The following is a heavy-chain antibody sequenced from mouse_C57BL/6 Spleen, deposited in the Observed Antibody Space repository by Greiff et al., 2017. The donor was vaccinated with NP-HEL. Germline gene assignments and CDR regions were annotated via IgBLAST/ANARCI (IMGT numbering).Heavy chain of an antibody. V-gene: IGHV1-42*01. Sequence: VQLKESGPELVKPGASVKISCKASGYSFTGYYMNWVKQSPEKSLEWIGEINPSTGGTTYNQKFKAKATLTVDKSSSTAYMQLKSLTSEDSAVYYCARGFITTVVNFDYWGQGTTLTVSS. CDR1: GYSFTGYY. J-gene: IGHJ2*01. CDR3: ARGFITTVVNFDY. D-gene: IGHD1-1*01. CDR2: INPSTGGT.